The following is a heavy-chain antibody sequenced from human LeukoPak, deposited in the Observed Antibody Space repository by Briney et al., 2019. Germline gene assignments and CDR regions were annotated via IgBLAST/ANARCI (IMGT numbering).Heavy chain of an antibody. CDR2: IYSGGST. V-gene: IGHV3-66*01. CDR3: ARGRDGYTFDY. Sequence: PGGSLRLSCAASGFTVSSNYMSWVRQAPGKGLEWVSVIYSGGSTYYADSVKGRFTISRDNSKNTLYLQMNSLRAEDTAVYYCARGRDGYTFDYWGQGILVTVSS. D-gene: IGHD5-24*01. J-gene: IGHJ4*02. CDR1: GFTVSSNY.